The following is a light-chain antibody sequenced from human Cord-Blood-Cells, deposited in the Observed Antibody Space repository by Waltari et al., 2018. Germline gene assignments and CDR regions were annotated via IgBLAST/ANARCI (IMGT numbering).Light chain of an antibody. J-gene: IGLJ2*01. CDR1: SSNIGNTY. Sequence: QSVLTQPPSVSAAPGQKVTLSCSGSSSNIGNTYVSWYQQLPGTAPKLLIYENNKRPSGIPDRFSGSKSGTSATLGITGLQTGDEADYYCGTWDSSLSAVVFGGGTKLTVL. V-gene: IGLV1-51*02. CDR2: ENN. CDR3: GTWDSSLSAVV.